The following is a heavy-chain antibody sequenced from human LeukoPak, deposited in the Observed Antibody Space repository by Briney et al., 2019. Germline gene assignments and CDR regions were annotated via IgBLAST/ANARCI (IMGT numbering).Heavy chain of an antibody. Sequence: GESLKSSCNGAGDSFINYCISWVLQMAGEELEGMVIIFPGDSDTRYSPASQGEVPISADQSISTAYLQWSSLKASDTAMYYCALGGASTTSCYRCFKYWGQGTLVTVSS. CDR2: IFPGDSDT. D-gene: IGHD2-2*01. J-gene: IGHJ4*02. CDR3: ALGGASTTSCYRCFKY. CDR1: GDSFINYC. V-gene: IGHV5-51*01.